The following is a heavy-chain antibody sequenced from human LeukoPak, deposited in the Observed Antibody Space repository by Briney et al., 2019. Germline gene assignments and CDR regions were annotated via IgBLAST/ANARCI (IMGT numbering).Heavy chain of an antibody. CDR2: ISGHNGDT. J-gene: IGHJ3*02. CDR1: GYTFTDYG. D-gene: IGHD3-10*01. CDR3: ARDTRFGEEGQKNAFDI. V-gene: IGHV1-18*01. Sequence: ASVKVSCKTSGYTFTDYGVSWVRQAPGQGLEWMGWISGHNGDTDYEENLQGRVTITIDKSTRTAYMELRSLRSDDTAVYYCARDTRFGEEGQKNAFDIWGQGTMVTVSS.